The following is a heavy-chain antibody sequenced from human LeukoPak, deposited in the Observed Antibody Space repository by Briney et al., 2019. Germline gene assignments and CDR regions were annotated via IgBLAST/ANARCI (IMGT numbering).Heavy chain of an antibody. CDR3: AREGSSFDY. CDR1: GFTVSSNY. CDR2: IGSSSSTI. V-gene: IGHV3-48*01. J-gene: IGHJ4*02. Sequence: GGSLRLSCAASGFTVSSNYMNWGRQAPGKGLEWVSYIGSSSSTIYYADSVKGRFTISRDNAKNSLYLQMNSLRAEDTAVYYCAREGSSFDYWGQGTLVTVSS. D-gene: IGHD6-13*01.